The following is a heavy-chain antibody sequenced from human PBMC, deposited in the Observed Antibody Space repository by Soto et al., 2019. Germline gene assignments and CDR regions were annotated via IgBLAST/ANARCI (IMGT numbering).Heavy chain of an antibody. D-gene: IGHD6-19*01. Sequence: SETLSLTCAVYGESFSGYIWTWIRQTPGKGLQWIGQINHSGSASYNPSLKSRVTISVHTSNSQFSLELSSVAAADTAVYYCARGLITGSHYSGGWYYFDSWGQGTQVT. CDR1: GESFSGYI. CDR2: INHSGSA. V-gene: IGHV4-34*01. J-gene: IGHJ4*02. CDR3: ARGLITGSHYSGGWYYFDS.